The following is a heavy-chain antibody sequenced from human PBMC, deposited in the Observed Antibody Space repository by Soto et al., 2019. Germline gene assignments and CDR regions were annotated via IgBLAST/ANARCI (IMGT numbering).Heavy chain of an antibody. V-gene: IGHV3-23*01. CDR1: GFTFSSYA. CDR3: ARSGEAYTRVEYFQH. J-gene: IGHJ1*01. CDR2: ISGSGGST. D-gene: IGHD2-2*02. Sequence: EVQLLESGGGLVQPGGSLRLSCAASGFTFSSYAMSWVRQAPGKGLEWVSAISGSGGSTYYADSVKGRFTISRDNSKNTLYLQMNSLRAEDTAVYYCARSGEAYTRVEYFQHWGQGTLVTVSS.